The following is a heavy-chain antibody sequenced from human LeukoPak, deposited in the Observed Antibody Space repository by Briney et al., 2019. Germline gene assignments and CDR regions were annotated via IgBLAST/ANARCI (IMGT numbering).Heavy chain of an antibody. CDR3: ARNLNAFDI. CDR1: GGSISSSTYY. CDR2: VYYSGST. J-gene: IGHJ3*02. V-gene: IGHV4-39*01. Sequence: SETLSLTCTVSGGSISSSTYYWGWIRQPPGKGLEWIGSVYYSGSTYYNPSLKSRVTISVDTSKNQFSLKLSSVTAADTAVYYCARNLNAFDIWGQGTMVTVSS.